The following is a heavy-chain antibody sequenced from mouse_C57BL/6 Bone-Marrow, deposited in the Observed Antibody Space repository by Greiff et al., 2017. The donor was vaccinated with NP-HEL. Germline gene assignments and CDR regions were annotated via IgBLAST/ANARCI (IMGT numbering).Heavy chain of an antibody. V-gene: IGHV5-17*01. Sequence: EVQLQESGGGLVKPGGSLKLSCAASGFTFSDYGMHWVRQAPEKGLAWVAYISSGSSTIYYADTVKGRFTISRDNAKNTLFLQMTSLRSEDTAMYYCARPHYGSSAYWYFDVWGTGTMVTVSS. J-gene: IGHJ1*03. CDR2: ISSGSSTI. CDR3: ARPHYGSSAYWYFDV. CDR1: GFTFSDYG. D-gene: IGHD1-1*01.